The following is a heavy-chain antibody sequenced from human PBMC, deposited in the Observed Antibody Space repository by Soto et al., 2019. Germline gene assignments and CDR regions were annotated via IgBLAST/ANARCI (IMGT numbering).Heavy chain of an antibody. V-gene: IGHV4-39*02. D-gene: IGHD3-3*01. CDR2: IYYSGST. CDR3: ARDRGVEHLDCEY. J-gene: IGHJ4*01. CDR1: GGSISSSIYY. Sequence: SETLSLTCTVSGGSISSSIYYWGWIHQPPGKGLEWIGSIYYSGSTYYNPSLKSRVTISVDTSKNHFSLKLSSVTAADTAVYYCARDRGVEHLDCEYWGHETMFNISS.